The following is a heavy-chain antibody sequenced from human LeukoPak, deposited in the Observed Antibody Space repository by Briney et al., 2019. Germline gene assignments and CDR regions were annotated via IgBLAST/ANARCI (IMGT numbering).Heavy chain of an antibody. Sequence: GASVKVSCKASGYTFASYGISWVRQAPGQGLEWMGWISGFNGNTNHAQNLQDRVTMTTDTSTSTAYMELRSLRSDDTAVYYCARDSSSGFDYWGQGTLVTVSS. CDR1: GYTFASYG. CDR2: ISGFNGNT. CDR3: ARDSSSGFDY. D-gene: IGHD6-6*01. V-gene: IGHV1-18*01. J-gene: IGHJ4*02.